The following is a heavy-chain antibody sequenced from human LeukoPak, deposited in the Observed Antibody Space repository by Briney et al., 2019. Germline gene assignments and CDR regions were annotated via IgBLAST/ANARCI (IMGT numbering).Heavy chain of an antibody. CDR2: ITSSSSTK. J-gene: IGHJ6*02. Sequence: GGTLRLSCAASGFTFSSYSMNWVRQAPGKGLEWISFITSSSSTKYYTDSVKGRFTISRDNGKNSLYMQVNSLRDEDTAVYYCARIGGPGYYYYGMDVWGQGTTVTVSS. CDR1: GFTFSSYS. CDR3: ARIGGPGYYYYGMDV. D-gene: IGHD3-10*01. V-gene: IGHV3-48*02.